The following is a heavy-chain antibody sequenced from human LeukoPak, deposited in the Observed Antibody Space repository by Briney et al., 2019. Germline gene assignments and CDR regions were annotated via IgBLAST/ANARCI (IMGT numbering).Heavy chain of an antibody. D-gene: IGHD3-10*01. J-gene: IGHJ6*02. CDR2: INHSGST. CDR3: ARGIRGDYYYYGMDV. V-gene: IGHV4-34*01. CDR1: GGSISSYY. Sequence: SETLSLTCTVSGGSISSYYWSWIRQPPGKGLEWIGEINHSGSTNYNPSLKSRVTISVDTSKNQFSLKLSSVTAADTAVYYCARGIRGDYYYYGMDVWGQGTTVTVSS.